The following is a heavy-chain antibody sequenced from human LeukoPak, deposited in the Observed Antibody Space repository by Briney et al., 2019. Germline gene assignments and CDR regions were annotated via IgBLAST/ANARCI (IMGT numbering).Heavy chain of an antibody. CDR2: ISSDGSAT. CDR3: ARDWKTNSFDY. CDR1: GFTFSAYS. V-gene: IGHV3-74*01. D-gene: IGHD1-1*01. J-gene: IGHJ4*02. Sequence: PGGSLRLSCATSGFTFSAYSMHWVRQTPGKGLVWVSGISSDGSATVIADSVKGRVTISRDNAKNTLFLQMDSLRAEDTAIYYCARDWKTNSFDYWGQGTLVTVSS.